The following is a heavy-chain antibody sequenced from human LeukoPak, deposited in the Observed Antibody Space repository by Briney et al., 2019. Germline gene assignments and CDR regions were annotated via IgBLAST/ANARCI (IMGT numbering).Heavy chain of an antibody. V-gene: IGHV1-2*02. D-gene: IGHD5-12*01. J-gene: IGHJ4*02. Sequence: GASVKVSCKASGYTFTGYYMHWVRQAPGQGLEWMGWINPNSGGTNYAQKFQGRVTMTRDTSISTVYMELSRLTSDDTPVYYCAREPIGRGPKGDYWGQGTLVTVSS. CDR1: GYTFTGYY. CDR3: AREPIGRGPKGDY. CDR2: INPNSGGT.